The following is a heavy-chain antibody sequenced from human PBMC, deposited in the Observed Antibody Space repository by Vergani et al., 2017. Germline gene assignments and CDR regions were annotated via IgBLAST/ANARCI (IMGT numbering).Heavy chain of an antibody. J-gene: IGHJ4*02. CDR1: GDSISTSSYA. CDR3: ARLDGDYTRSHDW. V-gene: IGHV4-39*07. D-gene: IGHD4-17*01. CDR2: VFYGGRT. Sequence: QMQLQESGPGLVKPSETLSLSCTVSGDSISTSSYAWGWIRQPPGKTLEWIGTVFYGGRTSYNPSLKSRVTISLDTSKNQFSLKLSSVTAADTAVYYCARLDGDYTRSHDWWGQGTLVTVSS.